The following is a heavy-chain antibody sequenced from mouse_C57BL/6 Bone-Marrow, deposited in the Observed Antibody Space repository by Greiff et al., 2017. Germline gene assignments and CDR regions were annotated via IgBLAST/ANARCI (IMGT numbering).Heavy chain of an antibody. CDR3: ARYLYDYPRCYYAMDV. CDR2: IYPRSGNT. Sequence: VQLQQSGAELARPGASVKLSCKASGYTFTSYGISWVKQRPGQGLEWIGEIYPRSGNTYYNEKFKGKATLTADKSSSTAYMELRSLTSEDSAVYFCARYLYDYPRCYYAMDVWGQGTSVTVSS. V-gene: IGHV1-81*01. J-gene: IGHJ4*01. D-gene: IGHD2-4*01. CDR1: GYTFTSYG.